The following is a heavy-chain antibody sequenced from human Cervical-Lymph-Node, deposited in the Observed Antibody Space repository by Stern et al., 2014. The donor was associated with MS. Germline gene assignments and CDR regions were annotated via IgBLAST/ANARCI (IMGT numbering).Heavy chain of an antibody. D-gene: IGHD6-19*01. V-gene: IGHV1-2*04. Sequence: QVQLVQSGAEVKKPGASVKVSCKASGYTFTDYYMHWVRQAPGQGLEWMGWINPKSGGTNYAQKFQGWVTMTRDTSLSAAYMDLSRLRSDDTAVYYCARGRSSSGWSPPDAFDIWGQGTMVTVSS. CDR1: GYTFTDYY. CDR2: INPKSGGT. J-gene: IGHJ3*02. CDR3: ARGRSSSGWSPPDAFDI.